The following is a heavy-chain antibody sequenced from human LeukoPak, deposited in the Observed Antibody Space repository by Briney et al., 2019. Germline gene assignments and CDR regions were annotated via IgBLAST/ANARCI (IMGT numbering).Heavy chain of an antibody. CDR1: GFTFSSYT. J-gene: IGHJ3*02. Sequence: GGSLRLSCAASGFTFSSYTMNWVRQAPGKGLEWVSSISSSSDYISYADSVKGRFTISRDNAKNSLYLQMNDLRAEDTAVYYCARVVGWFPDAVDIWGQGTMVTVSS. CDR2: ISSSSDYI. V-gene: IGHV3-21*01. D-gene: IGHD6-19*01. CDR3: ARVVGWFPDAVDI.